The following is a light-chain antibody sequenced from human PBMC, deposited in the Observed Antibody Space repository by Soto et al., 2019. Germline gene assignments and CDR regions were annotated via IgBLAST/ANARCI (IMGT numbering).Light chain of an antibody. CDR3: QQYNNWWT. Sequence: EIVMTQSPAILSVSPGERATLSCRASQSISNNLAWYHQRPGQAPRLLIYGASTRATGIPARFSGSGSGTEFTLTISSLQSEDFAVYYCQQYNNWWTFGQGTRVEIK. J-gene: IGKJ1*01. V-gene: IGKV3-15*01. CDR1: QSISNN. CDR2: GAS.